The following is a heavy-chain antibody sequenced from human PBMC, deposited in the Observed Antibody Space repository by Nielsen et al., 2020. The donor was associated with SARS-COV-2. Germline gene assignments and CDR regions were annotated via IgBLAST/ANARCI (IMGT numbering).Heavy chain of an antibody. CDR2: INPSGGST. V-gene: IGHV1-46*01. Sequence: ASVKVSCKASGYTFTSYYIHWVRQAPGQGLEWMGIINPSGGSTSYAQKFQGRVTMTEDTSTDTAYMELSSLRSEDTAVYYCATALFDYWGQGTLVTVSS. J-gene: IGHJ4*02. CDR1: GYTFTSYY. CDR3: ATALFDY.